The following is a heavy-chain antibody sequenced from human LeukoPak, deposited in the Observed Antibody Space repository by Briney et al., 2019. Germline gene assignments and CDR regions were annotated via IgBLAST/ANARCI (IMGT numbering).Heavy chain of an antibody. J-gene: IGHJ4*02. CDR3: ARGGDRMGFDY. CDR2: IYDSGTT. Sequence: SETLSLTCTVSGGSISKGGYYWSWIRQHPGKGLEWIGYIYDSGTTYYNPALQSRVTISVDTSDNQFSLKLTSLTAADTAVYYCARGGDRMGFDYCGQGTLVTVSS. CDR1: GGSISKGGYY. V-gene: IGHV4-31*03. D-gene: IGHD1-14*01.